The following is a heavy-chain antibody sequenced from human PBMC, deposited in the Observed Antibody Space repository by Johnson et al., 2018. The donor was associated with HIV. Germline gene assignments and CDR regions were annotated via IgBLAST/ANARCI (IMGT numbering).Heavy chain of an antibody. D-gene: IGHD4-17*01. V-gene: IGHV3-30-3*01. CDR3: ARGMTTVTNHDAFDI. J-gene: IGHJ3*02. CDR2: ISYDGSNK. CDR1: GVIFSDYY. Sequence: QMLLVESGGGLVKPGGSLRLSCVASGVIFSDYYMSWIRQAPGQGLEWVAVISYDGSNKYYADYVKGRFTISRDNSKNKLYLQMNSLRAEDTAVYYCARGMTTVTNHDAFDIWGQGTMVTVSS.